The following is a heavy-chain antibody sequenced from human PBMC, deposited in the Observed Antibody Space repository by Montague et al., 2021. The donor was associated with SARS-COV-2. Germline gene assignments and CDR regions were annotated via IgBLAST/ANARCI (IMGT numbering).Heavy chain of an antibody. J-gene: IGHJ6*02. CDR1: GDSDSSNSLT. CDR2: TYFRSKWYN. Sequence: CAISGDSDSSNSLTWNWERQAPSSDLAWLGVTYFRSKWYNDYAVSVRGRVTINPDTSKNQFSLQLNSVTPEDTAIYYCTSGREGNYNVMDVWGQGTTVTVSS. CDR3: TSGREGNYNVMDV. D-gene: IGHD1-1*01. V-gene: IGHV6-1*01.